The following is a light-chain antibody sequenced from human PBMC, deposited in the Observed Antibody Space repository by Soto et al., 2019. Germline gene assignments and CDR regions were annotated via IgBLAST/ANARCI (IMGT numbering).Light chain of an antibody. CDR3: QTWGTGIQGV. CDR1: SGHSSYA. V-gene: IGLV4-69*01. CDR2: LSSDGSH. J-gene: IGLJ3*02. Sequence: QLVLTQSPSASASLGASVKLTCTLSSGHSSYAIAWHQQQPEKGPRYLMKLSSDGSHTKGDGIPDRFSGSSSGAERYLTLSRLGSEDEADYYCQTWGTGIQGVFGGGTMLTVL.